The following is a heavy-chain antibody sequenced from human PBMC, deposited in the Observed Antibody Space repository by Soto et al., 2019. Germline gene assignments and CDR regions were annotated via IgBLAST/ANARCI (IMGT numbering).Heavy chain of an antibody. CDR1: GGTFSSYA. V-gene: IGHV1-69*01. J-gene: IGHJ4*02. CDR3: AREGGRPCSGGSCYSFHY. D-gene: IGHD2-15*01. Sequence: QVQLVQSGAEVKKPGSSVKVSCKASGGTFSSYAISWVRQAPGQGLEWMGGIIPIFRTANYAPKFQGSVTLTADEPPSTAYMELSSLRSEDTAVYYCAREGGRPCSGGSCYSFHYWGQGTLVTVSS. CDR2: IIPIFRTA.